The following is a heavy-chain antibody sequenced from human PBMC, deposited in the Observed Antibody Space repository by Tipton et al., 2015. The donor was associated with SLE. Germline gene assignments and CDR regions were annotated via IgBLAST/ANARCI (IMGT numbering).Heavy chain of an antibody. J-gene: IGHJ3*02. CDR3: ASIDYDFNAFDI. CDR2: IYYSGST. D-gene: IGHD3-3*01. CDR1: GGSVSSGSYY. V-gene: IGHV4-61*01. Sequence: TLSLTCTVSGGSVSSGSYYWSWIRPPPGKGLEWIGYIYYSGSTNYNPSLKSRVTIAVDTSKNQFSLKLSSVTAADTAVYYCASIDYDFNAFDIWGQGTMVTVSS.